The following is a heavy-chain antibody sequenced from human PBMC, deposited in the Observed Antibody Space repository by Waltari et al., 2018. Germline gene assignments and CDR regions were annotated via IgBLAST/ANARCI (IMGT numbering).Heavy chain of an antibody. V-gene: IGHV3-33*01. CDR1: GFIFNNYG. Sequence: QVQLLESGGGVVQPGGSLRLSCEASGFIFNNYGMQWVRQAPGRGLEWLAVIWFDGSNKYYGDSVKGRVTISRDNSKNTLDLQMTGLRVEDTGIYYCARDRSASGRVPALYNYYSYAMDVWGPGTMVTVTS. J-gene: IGHJ6*02. D-gene: IGHD5-12*01. CDR2: IWFDGSNK. CDR3: ARDRSASGRVPALYNYYSYAMDV.